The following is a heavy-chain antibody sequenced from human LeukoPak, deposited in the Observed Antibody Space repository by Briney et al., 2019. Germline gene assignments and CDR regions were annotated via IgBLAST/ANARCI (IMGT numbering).Heavy chain of an antibody. D-gene: IGHD6-19*01. CDR2: MNPNSGNT. V-gene: IGHV1-8*01. Sequence: GASVKVSCKASGYTFTSYDINWVRQATGQGLEWMGWMNPNSGNTGYAQKFQGRVTMTRNISISTAYMELSSLRSEDTAVYYCARTEKAGAGTPFDYWGQGTLVTVSS. CDR1: GYTFTSYD. J-gene: IGHJ4*02. CDR3: ARTEKAGAGTPFDY.